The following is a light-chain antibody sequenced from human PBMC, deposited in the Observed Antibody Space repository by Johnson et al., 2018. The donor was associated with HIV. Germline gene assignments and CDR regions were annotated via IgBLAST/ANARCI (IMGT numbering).Light chain of an antibody. V-gene: IGLV1-51*01. Sequence: QSVLTQPPSVSAAPGQKVTIPCSGSSSNIGNNFVSWYQQVPGTAPKLLIYDTDKRPSGIPDRFSGSKSGTSATLGISGLQTGDEADYYCGTWDSSLSAYVFGTGTKVT. CDR3: GTWDSSLSAYV. CDR1: SSNIGNNF. J-gene: IGLJ1*01. CDR2: DTD.